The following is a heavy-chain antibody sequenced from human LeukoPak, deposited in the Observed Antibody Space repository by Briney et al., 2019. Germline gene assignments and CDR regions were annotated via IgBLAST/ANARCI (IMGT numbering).Heavy chain of an antibody. CDR2: IPYDGSNK. Sequence: GGSLRLSCAASGFTFSSYAMHWVRQAPGKGLEWVAVIPYDGSNKYYADSVKGRFTISRDNSKNTLYLQMNSLRAEDTAVYYCARARGPYSGSYSCWFDPWGQGTLVTVSS. D-gene: IGHD1-26*01. CDR3: ARARGPYSGSYSCWFDP. V-gene: IGHV3-30*01. J-gene: IGHJ5*02. CDR1: GFTFSSYA.